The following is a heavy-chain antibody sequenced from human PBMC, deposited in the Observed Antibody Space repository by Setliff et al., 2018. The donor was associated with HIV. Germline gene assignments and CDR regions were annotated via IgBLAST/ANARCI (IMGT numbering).Heavy chain of an antibody. CDR1: GGSISSYY. CDR3: ARERGYFRITIIVVAAFDI. V-gene: IGHV4-4*07. CDR2: IYTSGNT. Sequence: SETLSLTCTVSGGSISSYYWSWIRQPAGKGLEWIGRIYTSGNTNYNPSLKSLKSRVTMSVDTSKNQFSLKLSSVTAADTAVYYCARERGYFRITIIVVAAFDIWGQGTMVTVSS. J-gene: IGHJ3*02. D-gene: IGHD3-22*01.